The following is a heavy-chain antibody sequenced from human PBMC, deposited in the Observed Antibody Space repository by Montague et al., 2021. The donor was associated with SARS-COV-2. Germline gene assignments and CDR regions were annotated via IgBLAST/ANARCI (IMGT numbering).Heavy chain of an antibody. CDR1: GGSISSYY. CDR2: IYYSGST. V-gene: IGHV4-59*08. J-gene: IGHJ6*02. Sequence: SETLSLTCTVSGGSISSYYWSWIRQPPGKGLEWIGYIYYSGSTYCNPSLKSRVTISVDTSKNQFSLKLSSVTAADTAVYYCARHYGVVVPAAIYYYYGMDVWGQGTTVTVSS. CDR3: ARHYGVVVPAAIYYYYGMDV. D-gene: IGHD2-2*02.